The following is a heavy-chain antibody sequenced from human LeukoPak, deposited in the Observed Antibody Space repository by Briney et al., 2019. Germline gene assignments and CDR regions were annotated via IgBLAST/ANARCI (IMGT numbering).Heavy chain of an antibody. CDR3: AKLDILTANFDY. CDR2: ISGSGGST. V-gene: IGHV3-23*01. CDR1: GFTFNTYG. D-gene: IGHD3-9*01. J-gene: IGHJ4*02. Sequence: GGTLRLSCAASGFTFNTYGMSWVRQAPGKGLEWVSAISGSGGSTYYADSVKGRFTISRDNSKNTLYLQMNSLRAEDTAVYYCAKLDILTANFDYWGQGTLVTVSS.